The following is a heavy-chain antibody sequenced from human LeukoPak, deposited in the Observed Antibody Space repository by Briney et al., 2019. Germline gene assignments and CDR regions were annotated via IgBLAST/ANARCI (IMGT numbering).Heavy chain of an antibody. Sequence: PSETLSLTCTVSGGSISSSSYYWGWIRQPPGKGLEWIGSIYYSGSTYYNPSLKSRVTISVDTSKNQFSLKLSSVTAADTAVYYCARNGEKTTSWRGFDPWGQGTLVTVSS. J-gene: IGHJ5*02. V-gene: IGHV4-39*01. CDR2: IYYSGST. D-gene: IGHD4-17*01. CDR3: ARNGEKTTSWRGFDP. CDR1: GGSISSSSYY.